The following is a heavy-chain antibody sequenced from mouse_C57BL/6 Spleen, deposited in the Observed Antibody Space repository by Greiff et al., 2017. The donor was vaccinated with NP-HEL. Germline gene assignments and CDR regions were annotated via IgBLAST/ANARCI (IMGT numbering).Heavy chain of an antibody. CDR2: INPNNGGT. Sequence: EVQLQQSGPELVKPGASVKISCKASGYTFTDYYMNWVKQSHGKSLEWIGDINPNNGGTSYNQKFKGKATLTVDKSSSTAYMELRSLTSEDSAVYYCARSAITTVGYFDYWGQGTTLTVSS. D-gene: IGHD1-1*01. CDR1: GYTFTDYY. CDR3: ARSAITTVGYFDY. J-gene: IGHJ2*01. V-gene: IGHV1-26*01.